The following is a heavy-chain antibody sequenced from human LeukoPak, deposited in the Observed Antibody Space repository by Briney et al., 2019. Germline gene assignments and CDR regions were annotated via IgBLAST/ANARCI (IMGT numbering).Heavy chain of an antibody. J-gene: IGHJ4*02. Sequence: SETLSLTCAVYGGSFSGYYWSWIRQPPGKGLEWIGEINHSGSTNYNPSLKSRVTISVDTSKNQFSLKLSSVTAADTAVYYCARRLGVAARFGYWGQGTLVTVSS. V-gene: IGHV4-34*01. CDR1: GGSFSGYY. CDR3: ARRLGVAARFGY. CDR2: INHSGST. D-gene: IGHD6-6*01.